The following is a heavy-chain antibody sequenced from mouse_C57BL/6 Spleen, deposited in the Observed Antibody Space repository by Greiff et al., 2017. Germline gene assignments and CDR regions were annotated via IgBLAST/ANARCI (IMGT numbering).Heavy chain of an antibody. CDR3: ARDGGYSNPAWFAY. D-gene: IGHD2-5*01. J-gene: IGHJ3*01. CDR2: ISYSGST. Sequence: VQHQQSGPGMVKPSQSLSLTCTVTGYSITSGYDWHWIRHFPGNKLEWMGYISYSGSTNYNPSLKSRISITHDTSKNHFFLKLNSVTTEDTATYYCARDGGYSNPAWFAYWGQGTLVTVSA. V-gene: IGHV3-1*01. CDR1: GYSITSGYD.